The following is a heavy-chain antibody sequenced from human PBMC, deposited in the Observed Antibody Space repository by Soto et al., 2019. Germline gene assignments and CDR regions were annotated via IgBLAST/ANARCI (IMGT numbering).Heavy chain of an antibody. J-gene: IGHJ4*02. CDR1: GFTFSNAW. CDR3: TTYDYYDSSGPSKYYFDS. V-gene: IGHV3-15*01. Sequence: GGSLRLSCAASGFTFSNAWMSWVRQAPGKGLEWVGRIKSKTDGGTTDYAAPVKGRFTISRDDSKNTLYLQMNSLKTEDTAVYYCTTYDYYDSSGPSKYYFDSWGQGTLVTVSS. CDR2: IKSKTDGGTT. D-gene: IGHD3-22*01.